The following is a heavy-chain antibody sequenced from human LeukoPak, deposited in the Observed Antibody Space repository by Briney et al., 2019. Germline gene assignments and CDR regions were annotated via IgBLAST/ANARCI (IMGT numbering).Heavy chain of an antibody. CDR2: IIPIFGTA. V-gene: IGHV1-69*13. D-gene: IGHD1-26*01. CDR3: ASGYSGSYGTTFDI. J-gene: IGHJ3*02. CDR1: GGTFSSYA. Sequence: GASVKVSCKASGGTFSSYAISWVRQAPGQGLEWMGGIIPIFGTANYAQKFQGRVTITADESTSTAYMELSSLRSEDTAVYYCASGYSGSYGTTFDIWGQGTMVTVSS.